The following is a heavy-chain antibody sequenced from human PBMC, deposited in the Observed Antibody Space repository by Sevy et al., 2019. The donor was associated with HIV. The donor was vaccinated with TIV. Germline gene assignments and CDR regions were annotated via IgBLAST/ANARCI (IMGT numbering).Heavy chain of an antibody. CDR1: GLSFNTYV. D-gene: IGHD2-21*01. Sequence: GESLKISCAASGLSFNTYVMSWVRQAPGKGLQWVSTISPNGGSTYYADSVKGRFTISRDNSRNTVFLQVNSLRAEDTAVYYCAKESLDGYYWGQGTLVTVSS. CDR2: ISPNGGST. V-gene: IGHV3-23*01. J-gene: IGHJ4*02. CDR3: AKESLDGYY.